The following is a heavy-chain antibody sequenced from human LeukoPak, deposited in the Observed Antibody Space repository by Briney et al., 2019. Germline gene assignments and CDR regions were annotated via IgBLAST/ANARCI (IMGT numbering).Heavy chain of an antibody. CDR1: GITFSGYS. J-gene: IGHJ4*02. CDR2: MTTSGNTI. D-gene: IGHD1-26*01. CDR3: ARVGGATAVTMYFEY. V-gene: IGHV3-48*02. Sequence: GGSLRLSCVVSGITFSGYSMIWVRQAPGKGPEWLSFMTTSGNTIFYAESVKDRLTISRDNAKKSLYLQMNSLRDEDTAVYYCARVGGATAVTMYFEYWGQGTLVTVSS.